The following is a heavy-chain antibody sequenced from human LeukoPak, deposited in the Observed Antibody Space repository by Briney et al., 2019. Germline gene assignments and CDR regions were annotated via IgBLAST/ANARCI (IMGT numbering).Heavy chain of an antibody. V-gene: IGHV3-21*01. CDR2: ISSSSSYI. CDR1: GFTFSSYS. D-gene: IGHD2-2*01. CDR3: ARAPLHLAMYHYFDY. J-gene: IGHJ4*02. Sequence: PGGSLRLSCAASGFTFSSYSVNWVPQSPGKGLEWVSYISSSSSYIHYADSVKARFTISRDNAKKSLYLQMNSLRAEETAVYYCARAPLHLAMYHYFDYWGQGTLVTVSS.